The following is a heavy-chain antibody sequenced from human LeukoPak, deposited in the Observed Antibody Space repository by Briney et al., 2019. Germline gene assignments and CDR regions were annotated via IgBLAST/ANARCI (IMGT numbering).Heavy chain of an antibody. CDR2: INPNSGGT. J-gene: IGHJ4*02. Sequence: ASVKVSCKASGYTFTSYYMNWVRQAPGQGLEWMGWINPNSGGTNYAQKFQGRVTMTRDTSISTAYMELSRLRSDDTAVYYCRTDRYGDYGDYIDYWGQGTLVTVSS. V-gene: IGHV1-2*02. CDR1: GYTFTSYY. CDR3: RTDRYGDYGDYIDY. D-gene: IGHD4-17*01.